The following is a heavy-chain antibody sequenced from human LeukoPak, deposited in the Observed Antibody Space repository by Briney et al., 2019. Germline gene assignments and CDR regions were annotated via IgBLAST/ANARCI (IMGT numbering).Heavy chain of an antibody. V-gene: IGHV3-30*04. CDR3: AKDGISSSSRFDP. CDR1: GFTFSSYA. CDR2: ISYDGSNK. D-gene: IGHD6-13*01. J-gene: IGHJ5*02. Sequence: PGGSLRLSCAASGFTFSSYAMHWVRQAPGKGLEWVAVISYDGSNKYYADSVKGRFTISRDNSKNTLYLQMNSLKAEDTAVYYCAKDGISSSSRFDPWGQGTLVTVSS.